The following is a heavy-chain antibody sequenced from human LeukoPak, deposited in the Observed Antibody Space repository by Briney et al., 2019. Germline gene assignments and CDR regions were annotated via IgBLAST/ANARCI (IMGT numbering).Heavy chain of an antibody. CDR2: INSDGSTT. CDR3: ARAGTVVDYDPSDAFDV. Sequence: PGGSLRLSCAAPGFTFSNDWMHWVRQAPGKGLVWVSRINSDGSTTSYVDSVEGRFTISRDNAKNTLYLQMNSLRAEDTAVYYCARAGTVVDYDPSDAFDVWGQGTMVTVSS. J-gene: IGHJ3*01. D-gene: IGHD3-22*01. V-gene: IGHV3-74*01. CDR1: GFTFSNDW.